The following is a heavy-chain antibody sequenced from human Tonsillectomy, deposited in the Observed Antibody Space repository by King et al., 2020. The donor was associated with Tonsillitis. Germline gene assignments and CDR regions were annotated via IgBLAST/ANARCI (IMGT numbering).Heavy chain of an antibody. Sequence: LQLVQSGAEVRKPGASVKVSCKVSGYALNELSMHWVRQAPGKGLEWMGGFDPEDVARVYAQRFQGRVTVSEDTFTETAYFEMRGLRSEDTAVYYCATSMARTGIGRLYYFDFWGQGSLVTVSS. D-gene: IGHD1-26*01. CDR3: ATSMARTGIGRLYYFDF. J-gene: IGHJ4*02. CDR1: GYALNELS. CDR2: FDPEDVAR. V-gene: IGHV1-24*01.